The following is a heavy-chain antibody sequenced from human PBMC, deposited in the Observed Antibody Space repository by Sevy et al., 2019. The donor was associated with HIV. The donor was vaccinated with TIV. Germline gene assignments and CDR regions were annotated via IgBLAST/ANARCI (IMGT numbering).Heavy chain of an antibody. CDR2: ISSSSSYI. CDR3: ARAQYSSGWYGRSAFDI. V-gene: IGHV3-21*01. J-gene: IGHJ3*02. CDR1: GFTFSSYS. Sequence: GGSLRLSCAASGFTFSSYSMNWVRQAPGKGLEWVSSISSSSSYIYYADSVKGRFTISRDNAKNSPYLQMNSLRAEDTAVYYCARAQYSSGWYGRSAFDIWGQGTMVTVSS. D-gene: IGHD6-19*01.